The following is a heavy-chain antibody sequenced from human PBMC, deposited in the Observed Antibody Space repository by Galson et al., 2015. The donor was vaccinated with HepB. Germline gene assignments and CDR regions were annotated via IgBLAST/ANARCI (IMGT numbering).Heavy chain of an antibody. CDR2: INPSGGST. Sequence: SVKVSCKASGYTFTSYYMHWVRQAPGQGLEWMGIINPSGGSTSYAQKFQGRATMTRDTSTSTVYMELSSLRSEDTAVYYCARASTHALYYGGNSLFGYWGQGTLVTVSS. D-gene: IGHD4-23*01. V-gene: IGHV1-46*01. CDR3: ARASTHALYYGGNSLFGY. J-gene: IGHJ4*02. CDR1: GYTFTSYY.